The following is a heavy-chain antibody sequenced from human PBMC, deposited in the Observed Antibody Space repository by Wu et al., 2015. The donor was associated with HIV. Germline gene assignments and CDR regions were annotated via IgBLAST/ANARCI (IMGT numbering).Heavy chain of an antibody. V-gene: IGHV1-2*02. D-gene: IGHD2-2*01. CDR2: INPQSDDT. Sequence: QVQLVQSGAELRKSGASAKVSCTATGYTFTAYYVHWVRQAPGQGLEWMGCINPQSDDTKYAQKFQGRVTMTRDTSTNTAYMELSGLTFDDTAVYYCARDRYCSSTSCYYYYYYYMDVWGKGTTVTVSS. CDR1: GYTFTAYY. CDR3: ARDRYCSSTSCYYYYYYYMDV. J-gene: IGHJ6*03.